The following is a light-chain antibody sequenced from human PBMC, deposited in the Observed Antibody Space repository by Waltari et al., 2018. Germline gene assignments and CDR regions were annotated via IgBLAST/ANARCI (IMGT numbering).Light chain of an antibody. Sequence: DIQMTQSPSSLSASVGERVTITCRASQNIDTFLNWYQHKVGKAPQLLSSLASHLQSGVSSRFSVGGSVTDFTLTIINLQPEDSAVYYCQQSYITRWTFGQGSEV. CDR1: QNIDTF. J-gene: IGKJ1*01. V-gene: IGKV1-39*01. CDR2: LAS. CDR3: QQSYITRWT.